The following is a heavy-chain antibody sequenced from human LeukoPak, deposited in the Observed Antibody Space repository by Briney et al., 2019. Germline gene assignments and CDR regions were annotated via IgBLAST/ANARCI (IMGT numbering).Heavy chain of an antibody. D-gene: IGHD2-2*02. J-gene: IGHJ5*02. CDR1: GGSFSGYY. CDR3: ARGSPWGYCISTSCYRSWFDP. Sequence: SETLSLTCAVYGGSFSGYYWSWIRQPPGKGLEWIGEINHSGSTNYNPSLKSRVTISVDTSKNQFSLKLSSVTAADTAVYYCARGSPWGYCISTSCYRSWFDPWGQGTLVTVSS. CDR2: INHSGST. V-gene: IGHV4-34*01.